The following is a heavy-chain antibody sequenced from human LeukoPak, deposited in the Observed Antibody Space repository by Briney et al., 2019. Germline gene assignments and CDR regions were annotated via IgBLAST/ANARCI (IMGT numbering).Heavy chain of an antibody. V-gene: IGHV3-74*01. CDR1: GFTFSSYW. CDR3: AKAGTGYDC. D-gene: IGHD5-12*01. J-gene: IGHJ4*02. CDR2: ISTDGITT. Sequence: GGSLRFSCAASGFTFSSYWMHWVRQAPGEGLVWVSRISTDGITTSYADSVKGRFTISRDNAKNTLYLQMNSLRADDTAVYYCAKAGTGYDCWGQGTLVTVSS.